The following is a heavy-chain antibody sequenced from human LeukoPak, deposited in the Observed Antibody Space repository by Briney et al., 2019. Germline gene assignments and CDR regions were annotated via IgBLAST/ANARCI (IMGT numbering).Heavy chain of an antibody. CDR3: ARGDYYDSSGYYY. Sequence: SETLSLTCAVYGGSFSGYYWSWIRQPPGKGLEWIGEINHSGSTNYNPSLKSRVTISVATSKNQFSLELSSVTAAETAVYYCARGDYYDSSGYYYWGRGTLVTVSS. D-gene: IGHD3-22*01. CDR2: INHSGST. V-gene: IGHV4-34*01. CDR1: GGSFSGYY. J-gene: IGHJ4*02.